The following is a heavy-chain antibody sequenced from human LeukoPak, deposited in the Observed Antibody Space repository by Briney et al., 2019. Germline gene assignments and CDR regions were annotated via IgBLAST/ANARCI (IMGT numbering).Heavy chain of an antibody. J-gene: IGHJ3*02. Sequence: SVKVSCKASGGTFSSYAISWVRQAPGQGREWMGGIIPIFGTANYAQKFQGRVTITTDESTSTAYMELSSLRSEDTAVYYCARPYSSSTDAFDIWGQGTMVTVSP. D-gene: IGHD6-13*01. V-gene: IGHV1-69*05. CDR2: IIPIFGTA. CDR3: ARPYSSSTDAFDI. CDR1: GGTFSSYA.